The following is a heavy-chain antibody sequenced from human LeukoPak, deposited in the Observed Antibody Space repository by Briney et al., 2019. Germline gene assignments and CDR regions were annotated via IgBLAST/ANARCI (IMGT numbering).Heavy chain of an antibody. J-gene: IGHJ4*02. CDR2: ISSSGDTT. Sequence: PGGSLRLSCSASGFVFSTYVMGWLRPAPGKGLEWVSAISSSGDTTYYADYVKSQFTISRDNSKNTLDLQMSSLRAEDTAMYHCAKVKALDAVASYLDYWGQGTLVTVSS. CDR1: GFVFSTYV. CDR3: AKVKALDAVASYLDY. V-gene: IGHV3-23*01. D-gene: IGHD2-8*01.